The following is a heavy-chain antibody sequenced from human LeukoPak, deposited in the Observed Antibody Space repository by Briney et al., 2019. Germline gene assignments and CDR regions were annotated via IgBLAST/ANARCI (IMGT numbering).Heavy chain of an antibody. D-gene: IGHD1-26*01. J-gene: IGHJ4*02. CDR3: ARAGWGYFDY. Sequence: SETLSLTCTVSGGSISSYYWSWIRQPPGKGLEWIGYIYYSGSPNYNPSLKSRVTISVDTSKNQFSLKLSSVTAADTAVYYCARAGWGYFDYWGQGTLVTVSS. V-gene: IGHV4-59*01. CDR2: IYYSGSP. CDR1: GGSISSYY.